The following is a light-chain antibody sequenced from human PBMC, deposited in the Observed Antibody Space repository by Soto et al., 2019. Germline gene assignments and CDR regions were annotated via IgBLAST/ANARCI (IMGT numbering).Light chain of an antibody. V-gene: IGKV1-6*01. CDR3: LQDYNFPYT. Sequence: AIQMTQSPSSLSASVGDRVTLTCRASRGIRNDLAWYQQKPGRAPTLLIYAASYLQSGVPSRFSGSGFGTDFTLTISSLQPEDFATYYCLQDYNFPYTFGQGTKLEIK. CDR2: AAS. CDR1: RGIRND. J-gene: IGKJ2*01.